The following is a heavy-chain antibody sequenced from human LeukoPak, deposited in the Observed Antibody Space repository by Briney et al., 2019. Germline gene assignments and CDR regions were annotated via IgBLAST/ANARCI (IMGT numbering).Heavy chain of an antibody. CDR2: ISGSGGST. CDR1: GFTFSSYA. CDR3: AKPLYYYGSGSPYNWFDP. V-gene: IGHV3-23*01. J-gene: IGHJ5*02. D-gene: IGHD3-10*01. Sequence: PGGSLRLSCAASGFTFSSYAMSWVRQAPGKGLEWVSTISGSGGSTYYADSVKGRFTISRDNSKNTLYLQMNSLRAEDTALYYCAKPLYYYGSGSPYNWFDPWGQGTLVTVSS.